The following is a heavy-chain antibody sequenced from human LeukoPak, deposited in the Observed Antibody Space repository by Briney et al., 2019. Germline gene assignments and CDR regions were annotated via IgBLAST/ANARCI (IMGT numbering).Heavy chain of an antibody. J-gene: IGHJ4*02. CDR3: AREGLERIFHFDY. V-gene: IGHV3-53*01. D-gene: IGHD1-1*01. CDR2: IYSGGST. CDR1: GFTVSSNY. Sequence: GGSLRLSCAASGFTVSSNYMSWVRQAPGKGLEWVSVIYSGGSTYYADPVRGRFTISRDNSKNTLYLQMNSLRAEDTALYYCAREGLERIFHFDYWGQGTLVTVSS.